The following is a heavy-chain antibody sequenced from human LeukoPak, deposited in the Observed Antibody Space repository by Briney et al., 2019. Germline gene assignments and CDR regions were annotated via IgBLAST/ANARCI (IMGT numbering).Heavy chain of an antibody. D-gene: IGHD3-10*01. CDR1: GYSFTSYW. V-gene: IGHV5-51*01. Sequence: GESLKISCKGSGYSFTSYWIGWVRQMPGKGLEWMGIIYPGDSDTRYSPSFQGQVTISADKSISTAYLQWSSLKASDTAMYYCARSTYYYGSGSYLTPYYFDYWGQGTLVTVSS. CDR3: ARSTYYYGSGSYLTPYYFDY. CDR2: IYPGDSDT. J-gene: IGHJ4*02.